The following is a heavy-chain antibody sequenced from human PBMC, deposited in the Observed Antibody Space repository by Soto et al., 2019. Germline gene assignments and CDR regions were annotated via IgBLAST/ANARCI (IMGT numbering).Heavy chain of an antibody. CDR1: GGSISSGGYY. CDR3: ASSLWFGTQPLL. V-gene: IGHV4-31*03. Sequence: TLSLTCTVSGGSISSGGYYWSWIRQHPGKGLEWIGYIYYSGSTYYIPSLKSRGTISVDTSRKQFFLKVTSVSAADTAVYYCASSLWFGTQPLLWGPARLFSVS. CDR2: IYYSGST. J-gene: IGHJ4*02. D-gene: IGHD3-10*01.